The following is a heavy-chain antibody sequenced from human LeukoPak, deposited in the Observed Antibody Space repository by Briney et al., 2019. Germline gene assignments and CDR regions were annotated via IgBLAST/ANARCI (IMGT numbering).Heavy chain of an antibody. Sequence: GGSLRLSCAASGFTFRNYWMSWVRRAPGKGLEWVANINQYEGEKYYVDSVKGRFTISRDNAKNSLYLQMHSLRAEDTGVYFCVRDRAWEPKPLDHWGQGTLVTVSS. V-gene: IGHV3-7*01. CDR2: INQYEGEK. D-gene: IGHD1-26*01. J-gene: IGHJ4*02. CDR1: GFTFRNYW. CDR3: VRDRAWEPKPLDH.